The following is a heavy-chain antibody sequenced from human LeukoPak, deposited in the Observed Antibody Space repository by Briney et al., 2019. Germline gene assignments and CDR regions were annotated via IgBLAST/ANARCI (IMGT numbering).Heavy chain of an antibody. CDR3: ARDYNSARYFDY. J-gene: IGHJ4*02. V-gene: IGHV4-34*01. CDR2: INHSGST. D-gene: IGHD6-25*01. Sequence: SETLSLTCAVYGESFSGYYWSWIRQPPGKGLEWMGEINHSGSTNYNPSLRSRVTISVDTPKNQLSLKLSSVTAADTAVYYCARDYNSARYFDYWGQGTLVTVSS. CDR1: GESFSGYY.